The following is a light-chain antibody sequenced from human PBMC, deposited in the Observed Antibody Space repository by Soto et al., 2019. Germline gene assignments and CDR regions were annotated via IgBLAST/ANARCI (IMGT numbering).Light chain of an antibody. CDR1: QSVSSF. V-gene: IGKV1-5*03. J-gene: IGKJ1*01. Sequence: DIQMTQSPSTLSASGGDRVTITCRASQSVSSFLAWYQQKPGQAPQLLIYKASTLQSGAPSRFSGSGSQTEVTLAISSLQPADSETYYCQQYTDNWTFGQGTKVEIK. CDR2: KAS. CDR3: QQYTDNWT.